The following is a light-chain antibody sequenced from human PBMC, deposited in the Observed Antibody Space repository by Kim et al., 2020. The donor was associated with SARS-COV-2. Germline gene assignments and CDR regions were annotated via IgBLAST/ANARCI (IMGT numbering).Light chain of an antibody. CDR2: DVS. CDR1: NSDVGGYNY. Sequence: GQSITISCTGTNSDVGGYNYVSWYQQHPGEAPKLMIYDVSKRPSGVSNRFSGSKSGNTASLTISGLQAEDEADYYCSSYTSSSTLVFGGGTQLTVL. CDR3: SSYTSSSTLV. V-gene: IGLV2-14*03. J-gene: IGLJ2*01.